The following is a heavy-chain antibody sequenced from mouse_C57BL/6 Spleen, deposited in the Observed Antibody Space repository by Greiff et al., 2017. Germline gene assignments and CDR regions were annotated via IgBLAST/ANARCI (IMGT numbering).Heavy chain of an antibody. CDR1: GFSLTSYG. Sequence: VQLVESGPGLVQPSQSLSITCTVSGFSLTSYGVHWVRQSPGKGLEWLGVIWRGGSTDYNAAFMSRLSITKDNSKSQVFFKMNSLQADDTAIYYCAKEDFYYGSSYAMDYWGQGTSVTVSS. D-gene: IGHD1-1*01. CDR3: AKEDFYYGSSYAMDY. V-gene: IGHV2-5*01. CDR2: IWRGGST. J-gene: IGHJ4*01.